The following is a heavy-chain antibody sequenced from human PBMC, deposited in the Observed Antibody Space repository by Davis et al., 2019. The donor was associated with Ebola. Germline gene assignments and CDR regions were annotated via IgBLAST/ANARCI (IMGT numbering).Heavy chain of an antibody. D-gene: IGHD2-15*01. Sequence: ASVKVSCKASGYTFTTYYMHWVRQAPGQGLEWMGWINPNSGGTNYAQKFQGWVTMTRDTSISTAYMELSRLRSDDTAVYYCARGGYCSGGSCYGDWFDPWGQGTLVTVSS. CDR2: INPNSGGT. J-gene: IGHJ5*02. CDR1: GYTFTTYY. CDR3: ARGGYCSGGSCYGDWFDP. V-gene: IGHV1-2*04.